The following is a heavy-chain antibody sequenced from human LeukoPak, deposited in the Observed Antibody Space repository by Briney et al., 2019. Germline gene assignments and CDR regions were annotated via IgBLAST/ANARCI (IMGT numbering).Heavy chain of an antibody. V-gene: IGHV3-23*01. CDR3: AKSNAFGGVEWLLRSYFDY. D-gene: IGHD3-3*01. CDR1: GFTFSDYY. CDR2: ISGSGGST. Sequence: PGGSLRLSCAASGFTFSDYYMSWIRQAPGKGLEWVSAISGSGGSTYYADSVKGRFTISRDNSKNTLYLQMNSLRAEDTAVYYCAKSNAFGGVEWLLRSYFDYWGQGTLVTVSS. J-gene: IGHJ4*02.